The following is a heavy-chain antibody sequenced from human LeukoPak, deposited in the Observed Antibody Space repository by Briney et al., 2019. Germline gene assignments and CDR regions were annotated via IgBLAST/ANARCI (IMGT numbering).Heavy chain of an antibody. D-gene: IGHD3-10*01. CDR1: GFTFDDYA. Sequence: GGSLRLSCAASGFTFDDYAMHWVRQAPGKGLEWVSGISWNSGTIGYADSVKGRFTISRDNAKNSLYLQMNSLRVEDTALYYCAKARGKLLWFGEFDFDYWGQGTLVTVSS. CDR3: AKARGKLLWFGEFDFDY. CDR2: ISWNSGTI. V-gene: IGHV3-9*01. J-gene: IGHJ4*02.